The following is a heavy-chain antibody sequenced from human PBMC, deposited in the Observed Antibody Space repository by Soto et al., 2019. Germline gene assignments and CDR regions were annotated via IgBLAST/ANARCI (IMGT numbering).Heavy chain of an antibody. J-gene: IGHJ6*02. CDR3: ARTDAVVVPAAPYYYYGMDV. Sequence: SETLSLTXTVSGGSISSGGYYWSWIRQHPGKGLEWIGYIYYSGSTYYNPSLKSRVTISVDTSKNQFSLKLSSVTAADTAVYYCARTDAVVVPAAPYYYYGMDVWGQGTTVTVSS. CDR2: IYYSGST. D-gene: IGHD2-2*01. CDR1: GGSISSGGYY. V-gene: IGHV4-31*02.